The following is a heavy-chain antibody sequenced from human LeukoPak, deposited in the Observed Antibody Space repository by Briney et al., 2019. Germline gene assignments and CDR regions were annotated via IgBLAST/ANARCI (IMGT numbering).Heavy chain of an antibody. Sequence: ASVKVSCKASGYTFTNNYMHWVRQAPGQGLEWMGIINPSGDNTWYAQKFQGRVTMTRDMATSTDYMEVSSLKSEDTAVYYCARDNSQGDSAWWFGPWGQGTLVTVSS. D-gene: IGHD1-26*01. CDR1: GYTFTNNY. V-gene: IGHV1-46*01. J-gene: IGHJ5*02. CDR3: ARDNSQGDSAWWFGP. CDR2: INPSGDNT.